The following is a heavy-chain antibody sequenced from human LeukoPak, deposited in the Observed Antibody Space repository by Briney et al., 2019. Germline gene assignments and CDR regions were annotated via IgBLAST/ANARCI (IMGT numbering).Heavy chain of an antibody. D-gene: IGHD4-23*01. V-gene: IGHV4-59*01. CDR1: GGSISSYY. J-gene: IGHJ3*02. CDR3: ARRETVVTSGAFDI. Sequence: SETLSLTCTVSGGSISSYYWSWIRQPPGKGLEWIGYIYYSGSTNYNPSLKSRVTISVDTSKNQFSLKLGSVTAADTAVYYCARRETVVTSGAFDIWGQGTMVTVSS. CDR2: IYYSGST.